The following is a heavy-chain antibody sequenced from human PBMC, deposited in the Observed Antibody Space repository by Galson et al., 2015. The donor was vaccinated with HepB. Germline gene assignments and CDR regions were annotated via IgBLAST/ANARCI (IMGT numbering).Heavy chain of an antibody. CDR2: IKQDGHEK. J-gene: IGHJ4*02. CDR1: GFTFRNFD. V-gene: IGHV3-7*01. Sequence: SLRLSCAASGFTFRNFDMSWVRQAPGKGLEWVANIKQDGHEKKYVDSVKGRFTISRDNAKNSLYLQMNSLRVEDTAVYYCARRSGSFFDVILGRFDQWGQGTLVTVSS. D-gene: IGHD1-26*01. CDR3: ARRSGSFFDVILGRFDQ.